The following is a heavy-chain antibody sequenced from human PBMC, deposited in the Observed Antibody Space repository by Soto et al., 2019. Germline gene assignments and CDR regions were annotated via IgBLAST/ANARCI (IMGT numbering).Heavy chain of an antibody. V-gene: IGHV4-34*01. CDR2: INHSGST. Sequence: QVQLQQWGAGLLKPSETLSLICAVYGGSFSGYYWSWIRQPPGKGLEWIGEINHSGSTNYNPSLKSRVTISVDTSKNQFSLKLSSVTAADTAVYYCARLDYDILHAHILDNKNHFDYWGQGTLVTVSS. CDR3: ARLDYDILHAHILDNKNHFDY. CDR1: GGSFSGYY. D-gene: IGHD3-9*01. J-gene: IGHJ4*02.